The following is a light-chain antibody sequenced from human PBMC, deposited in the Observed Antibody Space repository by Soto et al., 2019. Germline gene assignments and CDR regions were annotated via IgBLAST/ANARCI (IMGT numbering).Light chain of an antibody. Sequence: DIQITHAPSSLSSSVGDIFSITCRASQSISSYLNWYQQKPGKAPKLLIYDASSLESGVPSRFSGSGSGTEFTLTISSLKPDDFATYYCQQYYSYLRPFGQGTKVDIK. J-gene: IGKJ1*01. V-gene: IGKV1-39*01. CDR2: DAS. CDR3: QQYYSYLRP. CDR1: QSISSY.